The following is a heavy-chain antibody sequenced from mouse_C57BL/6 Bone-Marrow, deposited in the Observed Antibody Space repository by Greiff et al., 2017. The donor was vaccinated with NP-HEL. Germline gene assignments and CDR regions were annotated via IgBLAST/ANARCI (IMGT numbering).Heavy chain of an antibody. V-gene: IGHV2-5*01. J-gene: IGHJ1*03. CDR3: AKNLGDYDVGYWYFDV. Sequence: VQLQQSGPGLVQPSQSLSITCTVSGFSLTSYGVHWVRQSPGKGLEWLGVIWRGGSTDYNAAFMSRLSITKDNSKSQVFFKMNSLQADDTAIYYCAKNLGDYDVGYWYFDVWGTGTTVTVSS. D-gene: IGHD2-4*01. CDR1: GFSLTSYG. CDR2: IWRGGST.